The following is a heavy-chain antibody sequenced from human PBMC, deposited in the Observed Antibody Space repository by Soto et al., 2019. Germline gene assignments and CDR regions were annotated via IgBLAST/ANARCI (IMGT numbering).Heavy chain of an antibody. CDR2: IIPILGIA. CDR3: ARVGPLTTNYGMDV. CDR1: GGTFSSYT. Sequence: GASVKVSCKASGGTFSSYTMSWVRQAPGQGLEWMGRIIPILGIANYAQKFQGRVTITADKSTSTAYMELSSLRDEDTAVYKCARVGPLTTNYGMDVWGQGTTVTVSS. V-gene: IGHV1-69*02. J-gene: IGHJ6*02. D-gene: IGHD4-4*01.